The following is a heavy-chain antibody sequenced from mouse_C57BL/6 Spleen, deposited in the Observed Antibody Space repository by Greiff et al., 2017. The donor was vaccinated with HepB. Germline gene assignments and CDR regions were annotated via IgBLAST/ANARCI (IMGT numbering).Heavy chain of an antibody. CDR2: INSDGGST. D-gene: IGHD2-2*01. CDR3: ARRGIYYGYDGWYFDV. Sequence: EVKLVESGGGLVQPGESLKLSCESYEYDFPSYDMSWVRKTPEKRLELVAAINSDGGSTYYPDTMGRRFIISRDNTKKTLYLQMSSLRSEDTALYYWARRGIYYGYDGWYFDVWGTGTTVTVSS. J-gene: IGHJ1*03. CDR1: EYDFPSYD. V-gene: IGHV5-2*01.